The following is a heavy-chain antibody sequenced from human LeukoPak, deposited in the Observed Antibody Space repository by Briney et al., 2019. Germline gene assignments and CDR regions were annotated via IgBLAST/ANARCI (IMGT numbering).Heavy chain of an antibody. CDR2: ISSSSSYI. Sequence: PGGSLRLSCAASGFTFSSYSMNWVRQAPGKGLEWVSSISSSSSYIYYADSVKGRFTISRDNAKNSLYLQMNSLRAEDTAVYYCARVPTVTDAFDIWGQGTMVTVSS. V-gene: IGHV3-21*01. CDR1: GFTFSSYS. D-gene: IGHD4-17*01. J-gene: IGHJ3*02. CDR3: ARVPTVTDAFDI.